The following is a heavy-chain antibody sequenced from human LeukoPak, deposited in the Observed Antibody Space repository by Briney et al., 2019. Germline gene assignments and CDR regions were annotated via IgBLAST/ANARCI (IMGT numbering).Heavy chain of an antibody. CDR3: AMGIVGYCSSTSCYDAFDY. CDR2: IIPIFGTA. CDR1: GGTFSSYA. D-gene: IGHD2-2*01. V-gene: IGHV1-69*05. J-gene: IGHJ4*02. Sequence: SVKVSCKASGGTFSSYAISWVRQAPGQGLEWMGGIIPIFGTANYAQKFQGRVTITTDESTRTAYMELSSLRSEDTAVYYCAMGIVGYCSSTSCYDAFDYWGEGTMVTVSS.